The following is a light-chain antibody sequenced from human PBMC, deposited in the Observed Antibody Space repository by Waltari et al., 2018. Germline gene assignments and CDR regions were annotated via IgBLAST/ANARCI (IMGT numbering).Light chain of an antibody. CDR1: QAISSW. CDR2: AAS. CDR3: QQFDTFPLT. V-gene: IGKV1-12*01. J-gene: IGKJ5*01. Sequence: DIQMTQSPSSVSASVGDRVTITCRAGQAISSWLAWYQQKPGKAPKLLIYAASGLQSGVPSRFSGSGFGTDFTLTISSLQPEDFATYFCQQFDTFPLTFGQGTRLEIK.